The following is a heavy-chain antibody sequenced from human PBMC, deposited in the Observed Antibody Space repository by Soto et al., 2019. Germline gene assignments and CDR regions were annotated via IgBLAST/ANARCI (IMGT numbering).Heavy chain of an antibody. D-gene: IGHD3-16*01. CDR2: IIPILGIA. CDR1: GGTFSSYT. CDR3: ARSDKKGDTGGLKGNYYYDGMDV. J-gene: IGHJ6*02. V-gene: IGHV1-69*02. Sequence: QVQLVQSGAEVKKPGSSVKVSCKASGGTFSSYTISWVRQAPGQGLEWMGRIIPILGIANYAQKLQGRVPSTPAKSTRTVYMELRSMRSEDTAVYYCARSDKKGDTGGLKGNYYYDGMDVWGQGTTVTVSS.